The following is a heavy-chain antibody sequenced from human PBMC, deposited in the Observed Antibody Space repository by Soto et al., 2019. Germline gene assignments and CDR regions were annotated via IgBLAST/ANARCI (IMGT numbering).Heavy chain of an antibody. CDR3: ARDGGRLRLYYGMDV. D-gene: IGHD4-17*01. CDR1: GGSISSSNW. CDR2: IYHSGST. V-gene: IGHV4-4*03. Sequence: PETLSLACAVSGGSISSSNWWSWVRQPPGKGLEWIGEIYHSGSTNYNPSLKSRVTISVDKSKNQFSLKLSSVTAADTAVYYCARDGGRLRLYYGMDVWGQGTTVTVSS. J-gene: IGHJ6*02.